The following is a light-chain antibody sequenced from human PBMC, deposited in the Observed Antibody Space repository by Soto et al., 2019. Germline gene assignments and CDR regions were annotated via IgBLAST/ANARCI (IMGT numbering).Light chain of an antibody. J-gene: IGLJ1*01. CDR2: EVS. CDR1: SADVGAYHY. CDR3: SSFTSSSTLV. Sequence: HSALTQPASVSGSPGQSITVSCAGTSADVGAYHYVSWYQQDPGKAPKLIIYEVSNRPSGVSDRFSGSKSGNTASLTISGLQAEDEGDYYCSSFTSSSTLVFGTGTKLTVL. V-gene: IGLV2-14*01.